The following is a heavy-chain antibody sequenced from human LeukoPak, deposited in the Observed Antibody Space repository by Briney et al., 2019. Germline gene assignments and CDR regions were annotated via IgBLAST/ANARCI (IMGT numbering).Heavy chain of an antibody. CDR3: ARGAAGYSNG. D-gene: IGHD5-18*01. Sequence: SETLSLTCTVSGGSISSYYWSWIRQPPGKGLEWIGHIYYSGSTNYNPSLKSRVTISIDTSKNQFSLRLSSVTAADTAVYYCARGAAGYSNGWGQGTLVTVSS. V-gene: IGHV4-59*01. CDR2: IYYSGST. J-gene: IGHJ4*02. CDR1: GGSISSYY.